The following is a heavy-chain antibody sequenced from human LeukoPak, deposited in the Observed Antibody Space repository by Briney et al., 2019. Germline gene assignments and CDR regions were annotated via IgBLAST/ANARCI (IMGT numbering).Heavy chain of an antibody. J-gene: IGHJ3*02. V-gene: IGHV3-21*01. CDR2: ISSSSSYI. CDR1: GFTFSSYS. D-gene: IGHD1-1*01. Sequence: GGSLRLSCAASGFTFSSYSMNWVRQAPGKGLEWVSPISSSSSYIYYADSVKGRFTISRDNAKNSLYLQMNSLRAEDTAVYYCAANWNDVRSDAFDIWGQGTMVTVSS. CDR3: AANWNDVRSDAFDI.